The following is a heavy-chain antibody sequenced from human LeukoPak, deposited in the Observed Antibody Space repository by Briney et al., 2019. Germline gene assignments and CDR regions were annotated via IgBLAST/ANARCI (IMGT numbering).Heavy chain of an antibody. D-gene: IGHD3-10*01. CDR2: ITGSGSST. V-gene: IGHV3-23*01. Sequence: GRSLRLSCAASGFTFSSYAMHWVRQAPGKGLEWVSTITGSGSSTYYADSVKGRFTISRDNSKNTLYLQMNSLRAEDTAVYYCATRAMYTSGNFDLVYWGQGTLVTVSS. CDR1: GFTFSSYA. J-gene: IGHJ4*02. CDR3: ATRAMYTSGNFDLVY.